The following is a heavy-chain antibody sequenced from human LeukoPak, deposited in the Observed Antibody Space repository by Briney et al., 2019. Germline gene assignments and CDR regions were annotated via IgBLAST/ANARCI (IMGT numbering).Heavy chain of an antibody. D-gene: IGHD4-17*01. CDR1: GNTFSGYY. V-gene: IGHV1-2*02. CDR2: INPNSGAT. CDR3: ARDVGSAGDYDNAFDI. Sequence: ASVKVSCKASGNTFSGYYMHWVRRAPGQGLEWMGWINPNSGATNYAQKFQGRVTMTRDTSITTAYMELSRLRSDDTAVYYCARDVGSAGDYDNAFDIWGQGTMVTVSS. J-gene: IGHJ3*02.